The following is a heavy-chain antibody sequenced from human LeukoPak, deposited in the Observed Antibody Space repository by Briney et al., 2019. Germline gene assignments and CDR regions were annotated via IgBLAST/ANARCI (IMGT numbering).Heavy chain of an antibody. CDR2: ISGPGGST. J-gene: IGHJ3*02. V-gene: IGHV3-23*01. CDR3: AKDSWSFHDAFDI. D-gene: IGHD2-21*01. Sequence: GGSLRLSCAASGFTFINYAMSGVRQAPGKGLEWVSGISGPGGSTYYVDSVKGRFTISRDNSKNTLYLQMNSLRAEDTAVYYCAKDSWSFHDAFDIWGQGTMVTVSS. CDR1: GFTFINYA.